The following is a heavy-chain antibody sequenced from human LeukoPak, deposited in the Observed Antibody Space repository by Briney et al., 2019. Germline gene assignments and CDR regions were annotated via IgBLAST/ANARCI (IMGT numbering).Heavy chain of an antibody. CDR2: IYTSGST. CDR1: GGSISSYY. J-gene: IGHJ3*02. D-gene: IGHD2-2*01. Sequence: SETLSLTCTVSGGSISSYYWSWIRQPAGKGLEWIGRIYTSGSTNYNHSLKSRVTMSVDTSKNQFSLKLSSVTAADTAVYYCARDRTYCSSTSCYSAFDIWGQGTMVTVSS. CDR3: ARDRTYCSSTSCYSAFDI. V-gene: IGHV4-4*07.